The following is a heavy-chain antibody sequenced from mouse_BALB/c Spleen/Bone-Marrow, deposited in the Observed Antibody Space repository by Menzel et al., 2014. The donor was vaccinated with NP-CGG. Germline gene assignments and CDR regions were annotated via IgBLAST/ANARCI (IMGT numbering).Heavy chain of an antibody. Sequence: VQLHQSGAELVRPGVSVKISCKGSGYTFTDYAMHWVKQSHAKSLEWIGIISSSYGDATYNQKFKGKATMTVDKSSNTAYMELARLTSEDSAIYYCARGLSYYYGTSYYFDYWGQGTTLTVSS. J-gene: IGHJ2*01. V-gene: IGHV1S137*01. CDR2: ISSSYGDA. CDR1: GYTFTDYA. CDR3: ARGLSYYYGTSYYFDY. D-gene: IGHD1-1*01.